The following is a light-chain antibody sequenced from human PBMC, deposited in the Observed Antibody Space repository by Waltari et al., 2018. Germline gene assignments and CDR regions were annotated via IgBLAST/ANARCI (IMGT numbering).Light chain of an antibody. V-gene: IGKV3-11*01. CDR1: RSVRSY. CDR2: DTS. CDR3: QQRSAWPLT. J-gene: IGKJ4*01. Sequence: EIVLTQSPATLSLSPGERATLSCGASRSVRSYLAWYQQKPGQAPGLLIYDTSNRATGVPVRFSGSGSGTDYTLTISSLEPEDFAVYYCQQRSAWPLTFGGGTKVEIK.